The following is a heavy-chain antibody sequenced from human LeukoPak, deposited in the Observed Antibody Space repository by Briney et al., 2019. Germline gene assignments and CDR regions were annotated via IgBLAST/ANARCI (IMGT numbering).Heavy chain of an antibody. J-gene: IGHJ4*02. Sequence: SGTLSLTCTVSGGSIGSDYWTWIRQPPGKGLEYIGYIYYTGGTNYNPSLKSRVTISVDTSKNQFSLKLSSVTAADTAVYFCAKYGNSGWVIDNWGQGTLVTVSS. CDR1: GGSIGSDY. CDR2: IYYTGGT. D-gene: IGHD6-19*01. V-gene: IGHV4-59*08. CDR3: AKYGNSGWVIDN.